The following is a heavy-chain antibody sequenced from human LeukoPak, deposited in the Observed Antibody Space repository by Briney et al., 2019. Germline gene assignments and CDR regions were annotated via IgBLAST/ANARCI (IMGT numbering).Heavy chain of an antibody. CDR2: ISSSGSTT. Sequence: GGSLRLSCAASGFTLSHYEMNWVRQAPGKGLEWVSYISSSGSTTYYADSVKGRFTISRDNTKNSLWLQMNSLRAEDTAVYYCARYRDYAFDYWGQGTLVTVSS. J-gene: IGHJ4*02. CDR1: GFTLSHYE. V-gene: IGHV3-48*03. CDR3: ARYRDYAFDY. D-gene: IGHD4-17*01.